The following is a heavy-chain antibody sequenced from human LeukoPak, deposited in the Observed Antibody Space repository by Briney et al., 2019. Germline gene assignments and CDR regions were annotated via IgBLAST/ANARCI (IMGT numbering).Heavy chain of an antibody. Sequence: GGSLRLSCAASGFTFSNAWMTWVRQFPGKGLEWVGRIKSKNDGGTTDYAAPVKGRFSISGDDSKNTLFLQMNSLKSEDTAVYFCTTAPAGVDYWGQGTLVTVSS. CDR3: TTAPAGVDY. V-gene: IGHV3-15*01. CDR2: IKSKNDGGTT. J-gene: IGHJ4*02. CDR1: GFTFSNAW.